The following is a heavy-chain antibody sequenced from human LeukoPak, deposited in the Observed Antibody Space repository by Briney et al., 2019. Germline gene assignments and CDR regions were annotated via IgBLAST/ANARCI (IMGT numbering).Heavy chain of an antibody. CDR1: GFTLSSNA. V-gene: IGHV3-23*01. CDR2: ISSSGGST. J-gene: IGHJ4*02. CDR3: AKVRSGMVPDYFDF. Sequence: GQSLRPSSAASGFTLSSNAMSWVRHAPGKGLEWVSAISSSGGSTYYAVSVKGRFTISRDNSKNTLYLQMNSVRSEGTAVYYCAKVRSGMVPDYFDFWGQGTLVTVSS. D-gene: IGHD1-26*01.